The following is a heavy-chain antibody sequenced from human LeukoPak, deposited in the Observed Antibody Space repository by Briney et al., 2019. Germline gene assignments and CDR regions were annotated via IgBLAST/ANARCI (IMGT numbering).Heavy chain of an antibody. CDR2: ISAYNGNT. D-gene: IGHD3-22*01. Sequence: RASVKVSCKASGYTFTSYGISWVRQAPGQGLDWMGWISAYNGNTNYAQKLQGRVTMTTDTSTSTAYMELRSLRSDDTAVYYCARVFTMIVVVDAFDIWGQGTMVTVSS. CDR3: ARVFTMIVVVDAFDI. CDR1: GYTFTSYG. V-gene: IGHV1-18*01. J-gene: IGHJ3*02.